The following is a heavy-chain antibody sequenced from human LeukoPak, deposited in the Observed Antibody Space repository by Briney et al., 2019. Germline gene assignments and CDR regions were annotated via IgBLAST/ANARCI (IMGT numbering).Heavy chain of an antibody. Sequence: SETLSLTCTVSGGSIYAYYWNWVRQPAGKGLEWIGRIYSSGSTNYNPSLKSRVTISLDTSKNQFSLKLSSVTAADTAIYYCAAQPDYWGQGTLVTVSS. CDR1: GGSIYAYY. J-gene: IGHJ4*02. V-gene: IGHV4-4*07. CDR2: IYSSGST. CDR3: AAQPDY.